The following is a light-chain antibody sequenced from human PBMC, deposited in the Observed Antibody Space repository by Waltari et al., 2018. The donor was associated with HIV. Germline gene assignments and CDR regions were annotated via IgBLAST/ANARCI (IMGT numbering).Light chain of an antibody. CDR3: QSYDSNLSGSV. V-gene: IGLV1-40*01. CDR2: GNS. CDR1: SSNIGAYYD. J-gene: IGLJ2*01. Sequence: VLTQPPSVSGAPGQTVTISCTGSSSNIGAYYDVHWYQQLPGTAPRLLIHGNSYRPSGVPDRFSGSRSGTSASLAITGLQAEDEADYYCQSYDSNLSGSVFGGGTKLTVL.